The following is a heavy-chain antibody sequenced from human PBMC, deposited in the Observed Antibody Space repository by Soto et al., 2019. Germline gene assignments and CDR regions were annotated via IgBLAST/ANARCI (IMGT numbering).Heavy chain of an antibody. CDR1: GFTFSSFV. V-gene: IGHV3-23*01. D-gene: IGHD2-15*01. CDR3: AKGGCSGGSCYPLDF. J-gene: IGHJ4*02. Sequence: PGGSLRLSCAASGFTFSSFVMNWVRQAPGKGLEWVSTISGGGGSSYHAESVKGRFTISRDNSENTLSLRMNSLRAEDTAVYYCAKGGCSGGSCYPLDFWGQGTLVTVSS. CDR2: ISGGGGSS.